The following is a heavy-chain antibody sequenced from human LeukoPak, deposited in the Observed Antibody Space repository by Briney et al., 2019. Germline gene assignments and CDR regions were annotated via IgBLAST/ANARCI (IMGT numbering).Heavy chain of an antibody. CDR1: GFSLSDYW. D-gene: IGHD3-16*01. V-gene: IGHV3-74*01. J-gene: IGHJ4*01. CDR3: AGDYIWGRLF. Sequence: GGSLRLSCVGSGFSLSDYWMHWVRQTPGKGLMRVSRITSDGSTTWYADSVKGRFTVSRDNAKNTLFLEMNSLRDEDTAVYYCAGDYIWGRLFWGQGTLVTVSS. CDR2: ITSDGSTT.